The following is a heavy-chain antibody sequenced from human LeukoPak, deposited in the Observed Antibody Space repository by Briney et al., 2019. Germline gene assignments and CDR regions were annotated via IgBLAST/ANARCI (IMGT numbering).Heavy chain of an antibody. CDR1: GYTFTSYG. J-gene: IGHJ4*02. Sequence: ASVKVSCKASGYTFTSYGISWVRQASGQGLEWMGWISAYNGNTNYAQKLQGRVTMTTDTSTSTAYMELRSLRSDDTAVYYCARTPGVSGYFDSSQKFDFWGQGTLVTVSS. CDR3: ARTPGVSGYFDSSQKFDF. CDR2: ISAYNGNT. V-gene: IGHV1-18*04. D-gene: IGHD3-9*01.